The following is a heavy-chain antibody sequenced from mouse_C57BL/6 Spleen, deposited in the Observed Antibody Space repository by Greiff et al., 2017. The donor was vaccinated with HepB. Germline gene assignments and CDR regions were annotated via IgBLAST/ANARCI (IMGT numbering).Heavy chain of an antibody. CDR3: ARWDYYGSSTQFAY. D-gene: IGHD1-1*01. V-gene: IGHV5-17*01. CDR1: GFTFSDYG. J-gene: IGHJ3*01. Sequence: EVHLVESGGGLVKPGGSLKLSCAASGFTFSDYGMHWVRQAPEKGLEWVAYISSGSSTIYYADTVKGRFTISRDNAKNTLFLQMTSLRSEDTAMYYCARWDYYGSSTQFAYWGQGTLVTVSA. CDR2: ISSGSSTI.